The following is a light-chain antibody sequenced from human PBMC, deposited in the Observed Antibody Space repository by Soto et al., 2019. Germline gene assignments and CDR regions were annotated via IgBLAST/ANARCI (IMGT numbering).Light chain of an antibody. CDR3: LQHDGYPLT. Sequence: DIQMTQSPSAISASVGDRVTITCRASQGIANYLAWFQQKPGNVPKRLIYAASNLQSGVPSRFSGSGLGTDFTLTIRSLQPEDFATYYCLQHDGYPLTFGQGTRLEIK. V-gene: IGKV1-17*03. CDR1: QGIANY. J-gene: IGKJ5*01. CDR2: AAS.